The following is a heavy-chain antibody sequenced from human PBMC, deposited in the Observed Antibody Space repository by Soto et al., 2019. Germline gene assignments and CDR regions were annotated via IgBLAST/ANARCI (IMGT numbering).Heavy chain of an antibody. CDR2: ISSSGSTI. CDR1: GFTFSDYY. Sequence: PGGSLRLSCAASGFTFSDYYMSWIRQAPGKGLEWVSYISSSGSTIYYADSVKGRFTISRGNAKNSLYLQMNSLRAEDTAVYYCARELWFGQNNYYFDYWGQGTLVTVSS. CDR3: ARELWFGQNNYYFDY. V-gene: IGHV3-11*01. J-gene: IGHJ4*02. D-gene: IGHD3-10*01.